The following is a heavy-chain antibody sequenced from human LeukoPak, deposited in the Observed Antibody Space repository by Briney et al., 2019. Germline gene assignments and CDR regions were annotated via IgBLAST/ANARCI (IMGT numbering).Heavy chain of an antibody. CDR1: GFTFSSYA. CDR2: INGSGGST. D-gene: IGHD3-10*01. CDR3: ATIRGGIITGFDY. V-gene: IGHV3-23*01. Sequence: PGASLRLSCTASGFTFSSYAMSWVRQAPGKGLEWVSAINGSGGSTYYADSVKGRFTISRDNSKNTLYLQMNSLRAEDTAVYYCATIRGGIITGFDYWGQGTLVTVSS. J-gene: IGHJ4*02.